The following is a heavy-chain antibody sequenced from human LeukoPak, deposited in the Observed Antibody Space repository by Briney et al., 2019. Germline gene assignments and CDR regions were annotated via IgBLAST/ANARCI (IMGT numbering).Heavy chain of an antibody. D-gene: IGHD5-12*01. J-gene: IGHJ4*02. CDR2: IGPSGAVT. CDR3: AKYATGYAPDFDY. CDR1: GFTFETYA. V-gene: IGHV3-23*01. Sequence: PGGSLRLSCAGSGFTFETYAMTWARQAPGKGLEWVSVIGPSGAVTHYAESVKGRFTISRDNSQNTLYLQMNSLRVEDTAIYFCAKYATGYAPDFDYWGQGTLVTVSS.